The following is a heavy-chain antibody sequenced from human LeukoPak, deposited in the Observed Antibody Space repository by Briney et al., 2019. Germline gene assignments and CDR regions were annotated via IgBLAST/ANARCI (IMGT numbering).Heavy chain of an antibody. J-gene: IGHJ6*03. CDR2: INSDGSST. V-gene: IGHV3-74*01. CDR3: ARDDVVHPDYMDV. Sequence: GGSPRLSCAASGFTFSSYWMHWVRQAPGKGLVWVSRINSDGSSTSYADSVKGRFTISRDNAKNTLYLQMNSLRAEDTAVYYCARDDVVHPDYMDVWGKGTTVTVSS. D-gene: IGHD2-15*01. CDR1: GFTFSSYW.